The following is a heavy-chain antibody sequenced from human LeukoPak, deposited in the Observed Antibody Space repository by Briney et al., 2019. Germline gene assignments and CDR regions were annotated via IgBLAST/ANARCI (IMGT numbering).Heavy chain of an antibody. CDR3: ARHEHKAVAGDT. CDR1: GGSISSSSYY. D-gene: IGHD6-19*01. CDR2: IYYSGST. Sequence: SETLSLTCTVSGGSISSSSYYWGWIRQPPGKGLEWIGSIYYSGSTYYNPSLKSRVTISVDTSKNHFSLRLISVTAADTAMYYCARHEHKAVAGDTWGQGTLVTVSS. V-gene: IGHV4-39*01. J-gene: IGHJ5*02.